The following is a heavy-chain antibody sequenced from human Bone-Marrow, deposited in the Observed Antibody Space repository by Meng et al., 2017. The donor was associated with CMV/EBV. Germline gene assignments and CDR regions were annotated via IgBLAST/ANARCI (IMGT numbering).Heavy chain of an antibody. CDR3: ARDHRAQQLGRYGMDV. Sequence: GESLKISCAASGFTFSSYSMNWVRQAPGKGLEWVSSISSSSSYIYYADSVKGRFTISRDNAKNSLYLQMNSLSAEDTAVYYCARDHRAQQLGRYGMDVWGQGTTVTVSS. CDR2: ISSSSSYI. J-gene: IGHJ6*02. CDR1: GFTFSSYS. D-gene: IGHD6-13*01. V-gene: IGHV3-21*01.